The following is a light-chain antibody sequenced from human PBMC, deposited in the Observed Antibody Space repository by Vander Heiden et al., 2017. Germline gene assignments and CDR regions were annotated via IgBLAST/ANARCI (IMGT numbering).Light chain of an antibody. V-gene: IGKV1-8*01. CDR3: QQYYSYPLT. CDR1: QGISSY. Sequence: AIRTTQSPSSPSASTGDRVTTTCRASQGISSYLAWYQQKPGKATKLLIYAASTLQGGVPSRCSGSGSGTDFTLTISCLQSEDFATYYCQQYYSYPLTFGGGTKVEIK. J-gene: IGKJ4*01. CDR2: AAS.